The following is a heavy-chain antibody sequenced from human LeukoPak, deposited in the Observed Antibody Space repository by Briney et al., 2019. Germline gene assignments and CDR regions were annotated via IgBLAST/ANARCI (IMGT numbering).Heavy chain of an antibody. CDR2: IYASGST. Sequence: PSETLSLTCTVSGGSISSGSYYWSWLRQPAVKGLEWIGRIYASGSTNYNPSLKSRVTISVDTSKNQFSLKLSSVTAADTAVYYCARDRVLLWFGELTPNWFDPWGQGTLVTVSS. J-gene: IGHJ5*02. D-gene: IGHD3-10*01. V-gene: IGHV4-61*02. CDR1: GGSISSGSYY. CDR3: ARDRVLLWFGELTPNWFDP.